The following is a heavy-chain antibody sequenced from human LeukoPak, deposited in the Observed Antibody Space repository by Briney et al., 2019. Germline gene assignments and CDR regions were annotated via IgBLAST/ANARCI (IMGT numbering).Heavy chain of an antibody. J-gene: IGHJ6*03. CDR2: IYYSGST. Sequence: SETLSLTCTVSGGSISSYYWSWIRQPPGKGLEWIGYIYYSGSTNYNPSLKSRVTISVDTSKNQFSLKLSSVTAADTAVYYCARVLRYYYYMDVWGKGTMVTVSS. D-gene: IGHD3-3*01. CDR3: ARVLRYYYYMDV. V-gene: IGHV4-59*08. CDR1: GGSISSYY.